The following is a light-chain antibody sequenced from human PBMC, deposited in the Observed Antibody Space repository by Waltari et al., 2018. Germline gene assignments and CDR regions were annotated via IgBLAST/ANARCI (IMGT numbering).Light chain of an antibody. CDR2: GYN. J-gene: IGLJ3*02. CDR3: QSYDSSVSAWV. V-gene: IGLV1-40*01. CDR1: SSNIGAGYD. Sequence: QSVLTQPPSVSGAPGQSITISCTGSSSNIGAGYDVHWYQHLPGTAPKLLIQGYNSRPSGVPDRFSGSRSGTSASLAITGLQAEDEADYYCQSYDSSVSAWVFGGGTKLTVV.